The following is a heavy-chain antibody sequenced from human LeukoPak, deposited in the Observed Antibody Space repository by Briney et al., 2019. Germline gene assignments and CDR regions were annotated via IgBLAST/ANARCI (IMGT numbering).Heavy chain of an antibody. CDR2: ISSSSSYI. V-gene: IGHV3-21*01. D-gene: IGHD2-15*01. J-gene: IGHJ5*02. CDR1: GFTFSSYS. CDR3: ARALPNKDIVVVVAAKPNWFDP. Sequence: PGGSLRLSRAASGFTFSSYSMNWVRQAPGKGLEWVSSISSSSSYIYYAGSVKGRFTISRDNAKNSLYLQMNSLRAEDTAVYYCARALPNKDIVVVVAAKPNWFDPWGQGTLVTVSS.